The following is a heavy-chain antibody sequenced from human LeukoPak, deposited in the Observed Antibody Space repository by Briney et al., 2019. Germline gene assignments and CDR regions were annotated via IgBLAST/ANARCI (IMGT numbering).Heavy chain of an antibody. V-gene: IGHV1-46*01. CDR1: GYTFTSYY. CDR3: ARGVRGVNYFDY. CDR2: INPSGGST. Sequence: ASVKASCKASGYTFTSYYMHWVRQAPGQGLEWMGIINPSGGSTSYAQKFQGRVTMTRDMSTSTVYMELSSLRSEDTAVYYCARGVRGVNYFDYWGQGTLVTVSS. D-gene: IGHD3-10*01. J-gene: IGHJ4*02.